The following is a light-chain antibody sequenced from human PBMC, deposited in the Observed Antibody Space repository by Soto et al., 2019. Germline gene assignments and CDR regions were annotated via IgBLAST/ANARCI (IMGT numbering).Light chain of an antibody. J-gene: IGKJ1*01. CDR1: QTISSW. V-gene: IGKV1-5*03. Sequence: DIQMTQSPSTLSGSVGDRVTITCRASQTISSWLAWYQQKPGKAPKLLIYKASTLKRVVPSRLSGSGSGTEFTRTISSLQPDDFAPYYCQHYTIYSEAFGQGTTVELK. CDR3: QHYTIYSEA. CDR2: KAS.